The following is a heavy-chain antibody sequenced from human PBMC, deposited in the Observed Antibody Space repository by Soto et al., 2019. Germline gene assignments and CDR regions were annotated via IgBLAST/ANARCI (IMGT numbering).Heavy chain of an antibody. CDR1: GFTFSSYA. Sequence: EVQLVESGGGLVQPGGSLRLSCAASGFTFSSYAMHWVRQAPGKGLDYVSAITSNGGNTDYASSVKVRFTISRDNSMNTLYLQMGSLRAEDMAVYYCARRIPFGYGMDVWGQGTTVTVAS. CDR3: ARRIPFGYGMDV. CDR2: ITSNGGNT. J-gene: IGHJ6*02. D-gene: IGHD2-21*01. V-gene: IGHV3-64*01.